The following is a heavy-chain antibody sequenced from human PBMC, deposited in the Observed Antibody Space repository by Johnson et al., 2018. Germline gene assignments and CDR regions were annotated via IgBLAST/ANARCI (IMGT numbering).Heavy chain of an antibody. CDR3: ARRGDYDEGYFQH. V-gene: IGHV3-7*01. Sequence: VQLVESGGGVVQPGKSLRLSCAASGFTFSNFGMHWVRQVPGKGLEWVANIKKDGSEKYSVDSLKGRFTISRDNAKNSLYLQMNSLRGEDTAVYYCARRGDYDEGYFQHWGQGTLVIVSS. J-gene: IGHJ1*01. CDR2: IKKDGSEK. CDR1: GFTFSNFG. D-gene: IGHD4-17*01.